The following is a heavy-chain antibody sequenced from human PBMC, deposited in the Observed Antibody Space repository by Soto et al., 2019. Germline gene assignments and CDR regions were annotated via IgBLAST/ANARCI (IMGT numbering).Heavy chain of an antibody. D-gene: IGHD6-13*01. CDR3: AILASIAAALDY. CDR2: IYYSGST. CDR1: GGSISSSSYY. V-gene: IGHV4-39*01. Sequence: QLQLQESGPGLVKPSETLSLTCTVSGGSISSSSYYWGWIRQPPGKGLEGIGSIYYSGSTYYNPSLKSRVAVSVEQFKKQFSLNRISVTAADTAVYYCAILASIAAALDYWGQVTLVTVSS. J-gene: IGHJ4*02.